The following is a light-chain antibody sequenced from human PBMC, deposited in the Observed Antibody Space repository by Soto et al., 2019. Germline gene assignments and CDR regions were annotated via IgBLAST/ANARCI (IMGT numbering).Light chain of an antibody. V-gene: IGLV2-18*02. Sequence: QSALTQPASVSGSPGQSVAISCTGTSSDVGSNNRVSWYQQPPGTAPKLIIYDVSNRPSGVPDRFSGSKSGNTASLTISGLQAEDEADYYCSSYTTSSTYVFGTGTKLTVL. CDR2: DVS. J-gene: IGLJ1*01. CDR3: SSYTTSSTYV. CDR1: SSDVGSNNR.